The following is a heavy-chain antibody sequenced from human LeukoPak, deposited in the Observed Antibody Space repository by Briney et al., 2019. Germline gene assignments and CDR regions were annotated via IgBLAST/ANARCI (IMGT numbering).Heavy chain of an antibody. CDR1: GYSFISYW. V-gene: IGHV5-10-1*01. Sequence: GESLKISCKGSGYSFISYWISWVRQMPGKGLEWMGTIDPSDSYINYSPSFQGHVAISADKSISTVYLQWSSLKASGTAMYYCARHGSVGVTSNGMDVWGQGTTVIVSS. CDR2: IDPSDSYI. CDR3: ARHGSVGVTSNGMDV. J-gene: IGHJ6*02. D-gene: IGHD3-3*01.